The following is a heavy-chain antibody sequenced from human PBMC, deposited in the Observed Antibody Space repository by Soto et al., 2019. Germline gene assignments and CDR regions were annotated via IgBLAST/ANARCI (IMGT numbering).Heavy chain of an antibody. CDR2: ISSGGSTI. J-gene: IGHJ3*02. CDR3: ARVDTMIVVVRATDVGAFDI. D-gene: IGHD3-22*01. CDR1: GFTFSDYY. Sequence: GGSLRLSCAASGFTFSDYYMSWIRQAPGKGLEWVSYISSGGSTIYYADSVKGRFTISRDNAKNSLYLQMNSLRAEDTAVYYCARVDTMIVVVRATDVGAFDIWGQGTMVTVSS. V-gene: IGHV3-11*01.